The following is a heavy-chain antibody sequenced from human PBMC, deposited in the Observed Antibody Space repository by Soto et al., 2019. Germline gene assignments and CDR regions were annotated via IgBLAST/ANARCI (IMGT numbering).Heavy chain of an antibody. CDR2: ISSGGST. CDR1: GFTVSSFY. J-gene: IGHJ4*02. Sequence: EVQLVESGGGLVQPGGSLRLSCAASGFTVSSFYMTWVRQAPGKGLRWVAVISSGGSTYYADSVKGRFTISRDNSKNTLYLEMNSLRAEDTAVYYCARDTFGGAYDFLHGGQGTLVTVSS. CDR3: ARDTFGGAYDFLH. V-gene: IGHV3-66*01. D-gene: IGHD3-3*01.